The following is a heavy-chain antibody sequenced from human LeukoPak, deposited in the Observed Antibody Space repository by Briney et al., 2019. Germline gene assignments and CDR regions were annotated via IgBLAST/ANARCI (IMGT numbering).Heavy chain of an antibody. CDR1: GYTFINPY. CDR3: ARDLDYGDYTSNESFDY. D-gene: IGHD4-17*01. J-gene: IGHJ4*02. Sequence: ASVKVSCKASGYTFINPYIHWVRQAPGQVLEWMGWINPNKGGTKYAQKFQGRVTMTTDTSTSTAYMELRSLRSDDTAVYYCARDLDYGDYTSNESFDYWGQGTLVTVSS. CDR2: INPNKGGT. V-gene: IGHV1-2*02.